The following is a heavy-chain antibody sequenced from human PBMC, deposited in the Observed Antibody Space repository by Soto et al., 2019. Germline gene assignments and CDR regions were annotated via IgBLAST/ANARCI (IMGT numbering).Heavy chain of an antibody. V-gene: IGHV4-31*03. CDR1: GGSISSGGYY. CDR3: VRDGTKTLRDWFDP. CDR2: IYSTGTT. D-gene: IGHD1-1*01. Sequence: SETLSLTCTVSGGSISSGGYYWSWIRQHPGKGLEWIGYIYSTGTTYYNPSLKSRVTMSVDTSKKQFSLKLRSVTAADTAVYYCVRDGTKTLRDWFDPWGQGISVTVSS. J-gene: IGHJ5*02.